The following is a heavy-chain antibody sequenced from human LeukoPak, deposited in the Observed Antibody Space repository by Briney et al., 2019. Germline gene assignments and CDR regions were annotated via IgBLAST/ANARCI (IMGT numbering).Heavy chain of an antibody. CDR3: ARDTKYAFDD. CDR1: GFIFGDYS. CDR2: VGNDSGNT. Sequence: GGSLRLSCVASGFIFGDYSMNWVRQAPGKGLEWISYVGNDSGNTMYADSVKGRFTISGDKAKNSLYLQMNSLRVEDTAVYYCARDTKYAFDDWGQGTLVTVSS. D-gene: IGHD2-2*01. V-gene: IGHV3-48*01. J-gene: IGHJ4*02.